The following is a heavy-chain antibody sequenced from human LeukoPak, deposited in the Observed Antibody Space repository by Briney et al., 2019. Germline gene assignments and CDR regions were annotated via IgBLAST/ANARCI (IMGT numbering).Heavy chain of an antibody. Sequence: ASVKVSCKASGHTFNAYYMHWVRQAPGQGLEWMGWINPDSGGTNYAQKFQGRVTMTRDTSISTAYMELSRLRSDDTAVYYCARDRGPSADSGIYYQYYHYWGQGTLVTVSS. D-gene: IGHD3-10*01. J-gene: IGHJ4*02. CDR1: GHTFNAYY. CDR2: INPDSGGT. V-gene: IGHV1-2*02. CDR3: ARDRGPSADSGIYYQYYHY.